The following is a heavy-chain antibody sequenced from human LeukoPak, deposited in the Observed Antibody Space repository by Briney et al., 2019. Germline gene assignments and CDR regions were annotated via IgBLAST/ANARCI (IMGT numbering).Heavy chain of an antibody. CDR1: GFTFDDYG. CDR2: INWNGGST. V-gene: IGHV3-20*04. Sequence: GGSLRLSCAASGFTFDDYGMSWVRQAPGKGLEWVSGINWNGGSTGYADSVKGRFTISRDNAKNSLYLQMNSLRAEDTALYYCAREGGAVTARGNYYYYYMDVWGKGTTVTVSS. CDR3: AREGGAVTARGNYYYYYMDV. D-gene: IGHD4-11*01. J-gene: IGHJ6*03.